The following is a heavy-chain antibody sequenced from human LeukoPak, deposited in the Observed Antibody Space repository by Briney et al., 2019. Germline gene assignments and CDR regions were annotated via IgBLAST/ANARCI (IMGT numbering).Heavy chain of an antibody. CDR2: IIPSLGTT. CDR3: AIDPFTFGVLIPKIYFDN. V-gene: IGHV1-69*11. CDR1: GDTFSSYA. J-gene: IGHJ4*02. D-gene: IGHD3-16*02. Sequence: SVKVSCKASGDTFSSYAINWVRQAPGQGLEWMGRIIPSLGTTNYAQKFQDRVTAITDETTSTAYMELSSLKSEDTVVYYCAIDPFTFGVLIPKIYFDNWGQGTLVSVSS.